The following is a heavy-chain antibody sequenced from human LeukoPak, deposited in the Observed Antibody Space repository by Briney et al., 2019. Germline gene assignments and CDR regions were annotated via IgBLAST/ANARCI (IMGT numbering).Heavy chain of an antibody. V-gene: IGHV3-21*01. CDR2: IDTSTTYM. CDR3: AREAGTGERWYFDL. Sequence: GGSQRLSCAASGFTFSSYSMNWVRQAPGKGLEWVSSIDTSTTYMTYADSVKGRFTISRDNARNSLYLQMNSLRAEDTAVYYCAREAGTGERWYFDLWGRGTLVTVSS. J-gene: IGHJ2*01. CDR1: GFTFSSYS. D-gene: IGHD7-27*01.